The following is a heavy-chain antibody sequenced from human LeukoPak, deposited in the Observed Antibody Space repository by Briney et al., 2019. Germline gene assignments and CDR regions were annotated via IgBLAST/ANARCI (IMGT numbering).Heavy chain of an antibody. V-gene: IGHV1-2*02. Sequence: ASVKVSCKASGYSFTGYYMHWVRQAPGQGLEWMGWINPNSGDTKYAQKFQGRVTMTRDTSISTAYMELSRLRSDDTAVYYCARRYFYYYYMDVWGKGTTVTVSS. CDR1: GYSFTGYY. J-gene: IGHJ6*03. CDR3: ARRYFYYYYMDV. CDR2: INPNSGDT.